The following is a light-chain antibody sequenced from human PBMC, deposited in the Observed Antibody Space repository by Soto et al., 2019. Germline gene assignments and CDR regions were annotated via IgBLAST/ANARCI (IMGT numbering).Light chain of an antibody. CDR3: SSYTSTSTVV. CDR2: DVS. J-gene: IGLJ2*01. V-gene: IGLV2-14*03. CDR1: SSDVGGYNY. Sequence: QSALTQPASVSGSPGQSITISCTGTSSDVGGYNYVSWFQHHPGKAPRLLTYDVSNRPSGVSIRFSGSKSGNTASLTISGLQAEDEADYYCSSYTSTSTVVFGGVTKLTVL.